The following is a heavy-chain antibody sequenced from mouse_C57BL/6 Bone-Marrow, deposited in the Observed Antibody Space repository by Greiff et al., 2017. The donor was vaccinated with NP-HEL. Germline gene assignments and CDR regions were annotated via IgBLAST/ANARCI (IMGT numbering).Heavy chain of an antibody. V-gene: IGHV2-2*01. CDR3: ARGASGDGYPYYYAMDY. J-gene: IGHJ4*01. Sequence: VKVVESGPGLVQPSQSLSITCTVSGFSLTSYGVHWVRQSPGKGLEWLGVIWSGGSTDYNAAFISRLSISKDNSKSQVFFKMNSLQADDTAIYYCARGASGDGYPYYYAMDYWGQGTSVTVSS. CDR1: GFSLTSYG. D-gene: IGHD2-3*01. CDR2: IWSGGST.